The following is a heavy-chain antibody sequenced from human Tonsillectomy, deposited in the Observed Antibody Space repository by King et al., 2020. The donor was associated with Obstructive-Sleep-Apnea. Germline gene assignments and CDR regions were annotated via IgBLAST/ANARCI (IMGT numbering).Heavy chain of an antibody. CDR1: GGSIRSSSYY. Sequence: QLQESGPGLVKPSETLSLTCTVSGGSIRSSSYYWGWIRQPPGKGLGGIGTIYYSGSTYYNPSLKSRLTISVDTSKNHFPLKLVSVTAADTAVYYCASAKAGYSSGWYPDYFDYWGQGTLVTVSS. J-gene: IGHJ4*02. D-gene: IGHD6-19*01. CDR2: IYYSGST. V-gene: IGHV4-39*06. CDR3: ASAKAGYSSGWYPDYFDY.